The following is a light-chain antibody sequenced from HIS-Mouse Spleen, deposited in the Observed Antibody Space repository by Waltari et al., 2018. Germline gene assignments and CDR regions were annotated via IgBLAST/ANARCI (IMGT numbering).Light chain of an antibody. CDR2: DVS. V-gene: IGLV2-11*01. J-gene: IGLJ1*01. Sequence: QSALTQPRSVSGSPGQSVTISCTGPSSDAGGYTSVSWYQQHPGKAPKLMIYDVSKRPSGVPDRFSGSKSGNTASLTISGLQAEDEADYYCCSYAGSYTYVFGTGTKVTVL. CDR3: CSYAGSYTYV. CDR1: SSDAGGYTS.